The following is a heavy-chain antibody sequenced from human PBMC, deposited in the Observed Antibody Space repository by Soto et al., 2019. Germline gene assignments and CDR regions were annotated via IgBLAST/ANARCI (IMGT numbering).Heavy chain of an antibody. CDR2: ISYDGSNK. Sequence: HPRGSPRLSCAAPGFTFSSYSMHWVRQAPGKGLEWVAVISYDGSNKYYADSVKGRFTISRDNSKNTLYLQMNSLRAEDTAVYYCARDRGAGTYYYYGMDVWGQGTTVTVSS. CDR3: ARDRGAGTYYYYGMDV. V-gene: IGHV3-30-3*01. J-gene: IGHJ6*02. CDR1: GFTFSSYS. D-gene: IGHD6-13*01.